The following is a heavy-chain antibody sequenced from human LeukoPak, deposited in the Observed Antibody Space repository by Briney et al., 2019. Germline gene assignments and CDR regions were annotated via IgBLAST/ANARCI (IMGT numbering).Heavy chain of an antibody. CDR3: AKVVGYYDSSGNDY. CDR2: ISGSGGST. CDR1: GFTFSSYA. V-gene: IGHV3-23*01. Sequence: GRSLRLSCAASGFTFSSYAMSWVRQAPGKGLEWVSAISGSGGSTYYADPVKGRFTISRDNSKNTLYLQMNSLRAEDTAVYYCAKVVGYYDSSGNDYWGQGTLVTVSS. D-gene: IGHD3-22*01. J-gene: IGHJ4*02.